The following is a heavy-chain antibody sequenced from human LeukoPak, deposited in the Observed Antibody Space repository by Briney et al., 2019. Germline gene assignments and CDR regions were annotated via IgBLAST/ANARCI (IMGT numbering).Heavy chain of an antibody. D-gene: IGHD2-15*01. CDR3: ARDTRYSPWAFDY. Sequence: ASETLSPTCTVSGGSISSSSYYWGWIRQPPGKGLEWIGSIYTSGSTNYNPSLKSRVTISVDTSKNQFSLKLSSVTAADTAVYYCARDTRYSPWAFDYWGQGTLVTVSS. CDR2: IYTSGST. CDR1: GGSISSSSYY. J-gene: IGHJ4*02. V-gene: IGHV4-39*07.